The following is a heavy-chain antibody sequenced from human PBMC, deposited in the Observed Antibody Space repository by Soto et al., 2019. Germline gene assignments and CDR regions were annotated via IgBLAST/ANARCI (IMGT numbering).Heavy chain of an antibody. CDR1: GDSVSRNSAA. J-gene: IGHJ6*03. CDR2: TYYRTRWYY. CDR3: AGTTSHYWYYMDV. Sequence: PSQTLSLTCVISGDSVSRNSAAWNWIRQSPSRGLEWLGRTYYRTRWYYDYAVSVRSRITVNPDTSKNQFSLQLTSVTPEDTAVYYCAGTTSHYWYYMDVWGKGTTVTVS. D-gene: IGHD1-7*01. V-gene: IGHV6-1*01.